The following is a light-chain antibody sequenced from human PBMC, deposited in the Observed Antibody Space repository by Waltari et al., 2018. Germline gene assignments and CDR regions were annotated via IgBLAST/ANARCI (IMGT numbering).Light chain of an antibody. CDR2: GAS. V-gene: IGKV3-20*01. J-gene: IGKJ1*01. CDR1: QSIGRY. CDR3: QNHERLPAV. Sequence: GERATLACRASQSIGRYLVWYQQKPGQAPRLLIDGASSRAAGIPDRFSGSGSGTDFSLTISRLEPEDFAVYYCQNHERLPAVFGQGTKVEIK.